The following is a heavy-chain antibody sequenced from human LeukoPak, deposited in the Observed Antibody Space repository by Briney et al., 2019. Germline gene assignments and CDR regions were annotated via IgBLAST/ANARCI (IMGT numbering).Heavy chain of an antibody. CDR1: GYTFTGYY. CDR2: INPNSGGT. V-gene: IGHV1-2*06. CDR3: ARDLHSSGYLGY. Sequence: ASVKVSCKASGYTFTGYYMHCVRQAPGQGLEWMGRINPNSGGTNYAQKFQGRVTMTRDTSISTAYMELSRLRSDDTAVYYCARDLHSSGYLGYWGQGTLVTVSS. D-gene: IGHD3-22*01. J-gene: IGHJ4*02.